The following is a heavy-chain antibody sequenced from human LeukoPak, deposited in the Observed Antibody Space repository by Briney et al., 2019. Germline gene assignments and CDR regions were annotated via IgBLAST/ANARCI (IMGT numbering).Heavy chain of an antibody. CDR1: GFTFSSYS. J-gene: IGHJ4*02. V-gene: IGHV3-21*01. D-gene: IGHD6-19*01. Sequence: KPGGSLRLSCAASGFTFSSYSMNWVRQAPGKGLEWVSSISSSSSYIYYADSVKGRFTISRDNAKNSLYLQMNSLRAEDTAVYYCARAKQSSGLYFDYWGQGTLVTVSS. CDR2: ISSSSSYI. CDR3: ARAKQSSGLYFDY.